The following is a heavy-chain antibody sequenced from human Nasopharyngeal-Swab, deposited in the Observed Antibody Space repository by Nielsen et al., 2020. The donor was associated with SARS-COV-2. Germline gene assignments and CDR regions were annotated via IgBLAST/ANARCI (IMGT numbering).Heavy chain of an antibody. Sequence: GESLKISCAASGFTFSSYAMSWVCQAPGQGLEWVSAISCSGGSTYYADSVKGRFTISRDNSKNTLYLQMNSLRAEDTAVYYCAKDSGAAVADYFDYWGQGTLVTVSS. V-gene: IGHV3-23*01. J-gene: IGHJ4*02. D-gene: IGHD6-19*01. CDR1: GFTFSSYA. CDR3: AKDSGAAVADYFDY. CDR2: ISCSGGST.